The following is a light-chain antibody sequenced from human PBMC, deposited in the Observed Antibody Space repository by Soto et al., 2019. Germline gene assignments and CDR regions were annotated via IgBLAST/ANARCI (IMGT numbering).Light chain of an antibody. V-gene: IGLV2-11*01. CDR3: SSYTSSSTPYVV. CDR1: SSDVGGYTY. Sequence: QSALTQPRSVSGSPGQSVTISCTGTSSDVGGYTYVSWYQQHPGKAPKVMIYDVTKRPSGVPDRFSGSKSGNTASLTISGLQAEDEADYYCSSYTSSSTPYVVFGGGTQLTVL. J-gene: IGLJ2*01. CDR2: DVT.